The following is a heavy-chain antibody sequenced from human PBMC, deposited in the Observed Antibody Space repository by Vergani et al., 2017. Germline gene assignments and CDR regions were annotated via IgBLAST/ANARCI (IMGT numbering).Heavy chain of an antibody. CDR2: ISWNSGSI. D-gene: IGHD2-8*01. CDR3: ARSGYCAHGVCYMTYYYYMDV. Sequence: EVQLVESGGGLVQPGRSLGLSCAASGFTFDDYAMHWVRQAPGKGLEWVSGISWNSGSIGYADSVKGRFTISRDNAKNSLYLQMNNLRAADTAVYYCARSGYCAHGVCYMTYYYYMDVWGKGTAVTVSS. CDR1: GFTFDDYA. V-gene: IGHV3-9*01. J-gene: IGHJ6*03.